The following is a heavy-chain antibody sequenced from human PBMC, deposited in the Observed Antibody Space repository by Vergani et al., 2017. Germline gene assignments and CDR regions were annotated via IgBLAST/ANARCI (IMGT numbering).Heavy chain of an antibody. V-gene: IGHV3-23*04. CDR2: IVGSGGRT. J-gene: IGHJ3*02. Sequence: ELQLVESGGGLVQPGGSLRLSCAASGFTFSSHAMTWVRQAPGKGLEWVSAIVGSGGRTYYADSVKGRFTISRDNSKNTLYLQLNSLRADDTAVYYCAKSRGYYSTDGFDIWGQGTMVTVSS. CDR1: GFTFSSHA. D-gene: IGHD2-15*01. CDR3: AKSRGYYSTDGFDI.